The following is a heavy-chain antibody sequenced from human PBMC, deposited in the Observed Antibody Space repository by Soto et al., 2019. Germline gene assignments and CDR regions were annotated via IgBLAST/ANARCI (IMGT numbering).Heavy chain of an antibody. Sequence: EVQLEESGGGLVQPGGSLRLSCAASGFTYSSYGMNWVRQAAGKGLEWISYIGLSTSTIFYVESVKGRFNISRDNAKNLLYLQMNSLRAEDTAVYYCARRFSLEVAGENALDIWGQGTMVTVSS. CDR3: ARRFSLEVAGENALDI. D-gene: IGHD6-19*01. V-gene: IGHV3-48*01. CDR2: IGLSTSTI. CDR1: GFTYSSYG. J-gene: IGHJ3*02.